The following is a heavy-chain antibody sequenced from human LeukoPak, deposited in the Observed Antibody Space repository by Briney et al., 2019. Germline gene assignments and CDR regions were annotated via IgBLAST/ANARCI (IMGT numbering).Heavy chain of an antibody. CDR3: ARLPPDTAMVHFDY. D-gene: IGHD5-18*01. Sequence: GGSLRLSCAASGLTVSINYMSWVRQAPGKGLEWVSLIYSGGSTYYADSVQGRFTISRDSSKNTLYLQMNSLRAEDTAVYYCARLPPDTAMVHFDYWGQGTLVTVSS. CDR2: IYSGGST. CDR1: GLTVSINY. V-gene: IGHV3-53*01. J-gene: IGHJ4*02.